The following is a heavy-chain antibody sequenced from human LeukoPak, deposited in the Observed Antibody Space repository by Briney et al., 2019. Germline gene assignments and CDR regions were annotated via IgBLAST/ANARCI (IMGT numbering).Heavy chain of an antibody. V-gene: IGHV3-7*01. CDR3: ARDRGYTSFDY. CDR1: EFSFSNSW. CDR2: INPDGSKV. J-gene: IGHJ4*02. Sequence: GGSLRLSCAAYEFSFSNSWMTWVRQAPGKDLEWVATINPDGSKVDYVGSVKGRFTISRDNAKNSVYLQMSSLRAEETGVFYCARDRGYTSFDYWGQGALVAVSS. D-gene: IGHD5-18*01.